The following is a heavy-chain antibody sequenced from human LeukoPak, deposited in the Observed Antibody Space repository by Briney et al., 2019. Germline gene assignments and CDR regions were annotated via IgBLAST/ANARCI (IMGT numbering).Heavy chain of an antibody. CDR1: GFTFSSYS. V-gene: IGHV3-21*01. CDR2: ISSSSSYI. CDR3: ARDPYYYGSGFRSYYFDY. J-gene: IGHJ4*02. D-gene: IGHD3-10*01. Sequence: GGSLRLSCAASGFTFSSYSMNWVRQAPGKGLEWVSSISSSSSYIYYADSVKGRFTISRGNAKNSLYLQMNSLRAEDTAVYYCARDPYYYGSGFRSYYFDYWGQGTLVTVSS.